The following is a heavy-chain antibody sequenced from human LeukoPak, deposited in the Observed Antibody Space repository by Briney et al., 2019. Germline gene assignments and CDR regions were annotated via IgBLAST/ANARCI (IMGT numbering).Heavy chain of an antibody. CDR1: GFTFSGYS. J-gene: IGHJ4*02. V-gene: IGHV3-21*01. Sequence: KTGGSLRLSCAASGFTFSGYSMNWVRRAPGKGLEWLSSISSSSSVIYYADSVKGRFTISRDNAKNTLYLQMSSLRADDTAVYYCGRALGSPLDFWGQGTLVTVSS. CDR3: GRALGSPLDF. CDR2: ISSSSSVI. D-gene: IGHD1-26*01.